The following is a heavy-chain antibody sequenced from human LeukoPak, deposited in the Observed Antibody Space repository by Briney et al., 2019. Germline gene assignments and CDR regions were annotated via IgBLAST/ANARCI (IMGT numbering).Heavy chain of an antibody. J-gene: IGHJ4*02. V-gene: IGHV4-59*08. CDR3: ARLISSGYPFDY. CDR2: IYYSGST. CDR1: GGSISSYY. D-gene: IGHD3-22*01. Sequence: SETLSLTCTVSGGSISSYYWSWIRQPPGKGLEWIGYIYYSGSTNYNPSLKSRVTISVDTSMNQFSLKLSSVTAADTAVYYCARLISSGYPFDYWGQGTLVTVSS.